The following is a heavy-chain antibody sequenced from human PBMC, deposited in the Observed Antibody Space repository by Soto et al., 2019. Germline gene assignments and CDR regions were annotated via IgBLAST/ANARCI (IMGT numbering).Heavy chain of an antibody. CDR3: ARADGSSALALNY. CDR1: GGSISRGGYS. D-gene: IGHD6-25*01. CDR2: IYHSGST. V-gene: IGHV4-30-2*01. J-gene: IGHJ4*02. Sequence: SEALSRTCAVSGGSISRGGYSWSWIRQPPGKGLEWIGYIYHSGSTYYNPSLKSRVTISVDRSKNQFSLKLSSVTAADTAVYYCARADGSSALALNYWGQGTLVTVSS.